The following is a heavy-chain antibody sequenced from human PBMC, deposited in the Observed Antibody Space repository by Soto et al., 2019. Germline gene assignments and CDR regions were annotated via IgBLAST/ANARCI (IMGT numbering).Heavy chain of an antibody. CDR3: ARDGRTGTTD. CDR2: IYYSGST. J-gene: IGHJ4*02. Sequence: SETLSLTCTVSGVSVSSGSYYWCWIRQPPGKGLEWIGYIYYSGSTNYNPSLKSRVTISVDTNKNQFSLKLSSVTAADTALYYCARDGRTGTTDWGQGTLVTVSS. D-gene: IGHD1-7*01. V-gene: IGHV4-61*01. CDR1: GVSVSSGSYY.